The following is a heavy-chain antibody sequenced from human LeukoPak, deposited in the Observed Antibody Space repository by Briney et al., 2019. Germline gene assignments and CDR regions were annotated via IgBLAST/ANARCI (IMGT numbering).Heavy chain of an antibody. V-gene: IGHV4-34*01. D-gene: IGHD6-13*01. CDR1: GGSFSGYY. J-gene: IGHJ4*02. Sequence: PSETLSLTCAVYGGSFSGYYWSWIRQPPGRGLEWIGEINPSGSTNYNPSLKSRVTISVDTSKNQFSLKLSSVTAADTAVYYCARGYSSSWYRGYFDYWGQGTLVTVSS. CDR2: INPSGST. CDR3: ARGYSSSWYRGYFDY.